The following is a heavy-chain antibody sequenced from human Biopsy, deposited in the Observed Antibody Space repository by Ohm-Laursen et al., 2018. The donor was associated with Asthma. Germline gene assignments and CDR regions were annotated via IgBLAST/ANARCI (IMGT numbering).Heavy chain of an antibody. V-gene: IGHV4-31*03. Sequence: TLSLTCTVSGGSINIGDYYWSWIRQHPVKGLEWIGHIYYSGSTYYNPSLKRRVSISLDTSKNQFSLSLTSVTAADKAVYYSAGTTYGHDGFDPWGQGTLVTVSS. CDR3: AGTTYGHDGFDP. CDR1: GGSINIGDYY. J-gene: IGHJ5*02. D-gene: IGHD4-17*01. CDR2: IYYSGST.